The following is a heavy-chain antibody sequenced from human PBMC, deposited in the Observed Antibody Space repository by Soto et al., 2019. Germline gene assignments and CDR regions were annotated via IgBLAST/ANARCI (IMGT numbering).Heavy chain of an antibody. Sequence: QVQLVQSGAEVKKPGASVKVSCKASGYTFTSYDINWVRQAIGQGLEWMGWMNPNSGNTGYAQKFQGRVTMTRNTSISTAYMELSSLRSEDTAVYYCARARGYYYYYYMDVWGKGTTVTVSS. CDR3: ARARGYYYYYYMDV. D-gene: IGHD3-10*01. V-gene: IGHV1-8*01. CDR2: MNPNSGNT. CDR1: GYTFTSYD. J-gene: IGHJ6*03.